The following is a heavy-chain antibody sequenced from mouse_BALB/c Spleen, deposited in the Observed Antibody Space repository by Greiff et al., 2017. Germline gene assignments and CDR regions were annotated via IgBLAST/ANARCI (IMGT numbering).Heavy chain of an antibody. CDR3: ARGGYGIYAMDY. CDR1: GYTFTDYA. D-gene: IGHD2-1*01. Sequence: QVQLKESGAELVRPGVSVKISCKGSGYTFTDYAMHWVKQSHAKSLEWIGVISTYYGDASYNQKFKGKATMTVDKSSSTAYMELARLTSEDSAIYYCARGGYGIYAMDYWDQGTSVTVSS. CDR2: ISTYYGDA. V-gene: IGHV1S137*01. J-gene: IGHJ4*01.